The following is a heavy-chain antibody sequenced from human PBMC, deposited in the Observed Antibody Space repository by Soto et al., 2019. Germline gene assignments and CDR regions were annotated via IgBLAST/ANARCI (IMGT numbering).Heavy chain of an antibody. V-gene: IGHV4-39*01. J-gene: IGHJ5*02. CDR1: GGSLSSSSFY. CDR2: ISFSGGT. Sequence: LRLQESGPGLVKPSETLSLTCTVSGGSLSSSSFYWAWIRQPPGKGLGWIGSISFSGGTYYNPSLKSRGTLSVDTSQNQFSLRLRSVTAADTAVYYCARTDFSSNWHNWFDPWGQGTLVTVSS. D-gene: IGHD6-13*01. CDR3: ARTDFSSNWHNWFDP.